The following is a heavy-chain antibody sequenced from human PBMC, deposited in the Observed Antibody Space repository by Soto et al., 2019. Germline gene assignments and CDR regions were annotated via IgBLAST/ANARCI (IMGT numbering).Heavy chain of an antibody. CDR3: AKGPVSSRVGVAFDI. V-gene: IGHV3-30*18. Sequence: GGSLRLSCAASGFTFSSYGMHWVRQAPGKGLEWVAVISYDGSNKYYADPVKGRFTISRDNSKNTLYLQMNSLRAEDTAVYYCAKGPVSSRVGVAFDIWGQGTMVTVSS. CDR2: ISYDGSNK. D-gene: IGHD3-16*01. CDR1: GFTFSSYG. J-gene: IGHJ3*02.